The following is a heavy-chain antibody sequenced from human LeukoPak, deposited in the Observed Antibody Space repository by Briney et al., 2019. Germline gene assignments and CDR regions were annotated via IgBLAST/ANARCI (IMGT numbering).Heavy chain of an antibody. D-gene: IGHD2-2*01. J-gene: IGHJ3*02. Sequence: GASVKVSCKASGYTFTGYYMHWVRQAPGQGLEWMGWINPNSGGTNYAQKFQGRVTMTRDTSISTAYMELSRLRSDDTAVYYCARDRCSSTSCYYVGAFDIWGQGTMVTVSS. CDR2: INPNSGGT. CDR3: ARDRCSSTSCYYVGAFDI. V-gene: IGHV1-2*02. CDR1: GYTFTGYY.